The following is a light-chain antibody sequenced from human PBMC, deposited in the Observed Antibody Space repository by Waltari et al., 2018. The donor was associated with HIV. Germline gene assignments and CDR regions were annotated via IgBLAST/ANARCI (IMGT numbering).Light chain of an antibody. CDR2: SAS. Sequence: DIQMTPSPSSLSATVGDRVTITCRTSQTINNYLNWYQQKSGSAPKLLIFSASNLRSDVPSRFSGSGSGTTFMLTIDGLQPDDFATYYCQQSHSTPRTFGQGTRLEVK. V-gene: IGKV1-39*01. CDR1: QTINNY. J-gene: IGKJ2*01. CDR3: QQSHSTPRT.